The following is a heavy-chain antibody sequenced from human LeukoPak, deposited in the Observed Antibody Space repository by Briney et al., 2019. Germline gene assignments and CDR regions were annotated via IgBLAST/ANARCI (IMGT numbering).Heavy chain of an antibody. Sequence: GESLRLSCAASGFTFSSYAMSWVRQAPGKGLEWVSAISGSGGSTYYADSVKGRFTISRDNSKNTLYLQMNSLRAEDTAVYYCAKPPFGVVRAPTTYYFDYWGQGTLVTVSS. CDR3: AKPPFGVVRAPTTYYFDY. D-gene: IGHD2-15*01. CDR2: ISGSGGST. CDR1: GFTFSSYA. V-gene: IGHV3-23*01. J-gene: IGHJ4*02.